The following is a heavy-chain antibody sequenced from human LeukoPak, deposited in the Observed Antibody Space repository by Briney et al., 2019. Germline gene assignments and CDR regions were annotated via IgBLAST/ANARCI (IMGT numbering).Heavy chain of an antibody. CDR3: ARVRAAAGTLDY. Sequence: ASVKVSCKASGYTFTSYGISWVRQAPGQGLEWMGWISAYNGNTNYAQKLQGRVTMTTGTSTSTAYMELRSLRSDDTAVYYCARVRAAAGTLDYWGQGTLVTVSS. D-gene: IGHD6-13*01. CDR1: GYTFTSYG. CDR2: ISAYNGNT. V-gene: IGHV1-18*01. J-gene: IGHJ4*02.